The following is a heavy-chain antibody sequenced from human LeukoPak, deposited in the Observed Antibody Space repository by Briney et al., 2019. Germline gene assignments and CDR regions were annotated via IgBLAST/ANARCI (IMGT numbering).Heavy chain of an antibody. V-gene: IGHV3-7*03. J-gene: IGHJ4*02. Sequence: GGSLRLSCAASGFPFNAYWMTWVRQAPAKGLEWVANIRQDGDTKYYVDSVKGRFTISRDNAMNSLYLQMNNLRAEDTAIYYCARSPPYGTTWYGRSDFWGQGTLVTVSS. CDR3: ARSPPYGTTWYGRSDF. CDR2: IRQDGDTK. CDR1: GFPFNAYW. D-gene: IGHD6-13*01.